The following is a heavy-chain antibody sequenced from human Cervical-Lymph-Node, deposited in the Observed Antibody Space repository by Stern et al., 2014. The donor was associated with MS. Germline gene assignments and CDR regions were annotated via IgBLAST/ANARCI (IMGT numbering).Heavy chain of an antibody. D-gene: IGHD6-25*01. CDR2: ISSRSTTI. Sequence: EVQLVESGGGLVKPGGSLRLSCAVSGFTFSYYTLNWVRQAPGKALEWVSTISSRSTTIYAADSLKGRFTISRDNAKNSLYLQMNSLRAEDTAVYYCAREVADSGYFDSWGQGTLVTVSS. CDR1: GFTFSYYT. CDR3: AREVADSGYFDS. J-gene: IGHJ4*02. V-gene: IGHV3-21*06.